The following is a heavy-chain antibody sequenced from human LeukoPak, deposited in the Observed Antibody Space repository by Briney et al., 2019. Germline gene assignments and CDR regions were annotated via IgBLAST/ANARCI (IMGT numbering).Heavy chain of an antibody. D-gene: IGHD6-13*01. CDR3: PGDRRGSPSKVWGSWYGWGYYGMDV. V-gene: IGHV3-30*03. Sequence: GGPLTLSCALSGFPFCSYGVLWPPQARGEGVEGVADISYYGSNKQYANSVHGLFTIPRDNFKNTLYLQMNNLRAEDTALYYWPGDRRGSPSKVWGSWYGWGYYGMDVWGQGTTVTVSS. CDR2: ISYYGSNK. J-gene: IGHJ6*02. CDR1: GFPFCSYG.